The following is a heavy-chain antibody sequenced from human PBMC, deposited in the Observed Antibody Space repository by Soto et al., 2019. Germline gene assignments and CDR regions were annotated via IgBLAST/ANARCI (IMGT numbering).Heavy chain of an antibody. CDR2: IYYSGST. V-gene: IGHV4-59*01. D-gene: IGHD6-19*01. CDR3: AREGWGSGVYYFDY. J-gene: IGHJ4*02. Sequence: QVQLQESGPGLVKPSETLSLTCTVSGGSISSYYWSWIRQPPGKGLEWIGYIYYSGSTNYNPSLKSRVTISVDTSKNQFALKLSSVTAADTAVYYCAREGWGSGVYYFDYWGQGTLVTVSS. CDR1: GGSISSYY.